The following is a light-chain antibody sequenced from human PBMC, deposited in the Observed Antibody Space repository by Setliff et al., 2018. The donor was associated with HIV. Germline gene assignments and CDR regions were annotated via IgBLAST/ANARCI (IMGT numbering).Light chain of an antibody. Sequence: ALTQPASVSGSPGQSITISCTGSRSDIGAYSYVSWYQQHPGKAPKLMIYEVSNRPSGVSNRFSGSKSGNTASLTISGLQAEDEADYYCSSYTSSSTLFGGGTKVTVL. CDR2: EVS. CDR1: RSDIGAYSY. V-gene: IGLV2-14*01. J-gene: IGLJ2*01. CDR3: SSYTSSSTL.